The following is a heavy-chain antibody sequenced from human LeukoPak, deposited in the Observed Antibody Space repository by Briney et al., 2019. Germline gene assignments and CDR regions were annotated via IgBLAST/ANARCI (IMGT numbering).Heavy chain of an antibody. CDR1: GFTFSSYA. J-gene: IGHJ6*03. CDR2: INGNGGRT. Sequence: GGSLRLSCAASGFTFSSYAMSWVRQAPGKGLEWVSSINGNGGRTYYADSVRGRFTISRDNSKNTLYLQMNSLRAEDTAVYYCARVSVPYNYYYYYYYMDVWGKGTTVTVSS. D-gene: IGHD5-24*01. CDR3: ARVSVPYNYYYYYYYMDV. V-gene: IGHV3-23*01.